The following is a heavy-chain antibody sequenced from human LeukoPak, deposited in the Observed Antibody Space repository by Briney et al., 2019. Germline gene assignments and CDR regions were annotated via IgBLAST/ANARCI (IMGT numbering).Heavy chain of an antibody. CDR1: GYTFTSYY. V-gene: IGHV1-18*04. CDR3: ARGASLRNFDY. Sequence: ASVKVSCKASGYTFTSYYMHWVRQAPGQGLEWLGWISTYNGDTSYTQKLQGRVTMTTDTSTSTAYMEVRSLRSDDTAVYYCARGASLRNFDYWGQGTLVTVSS. CDR2: ISTYNGDT. J-gene: IGHJ4*02. D-gene: IGHD4/OR15-4a*01.